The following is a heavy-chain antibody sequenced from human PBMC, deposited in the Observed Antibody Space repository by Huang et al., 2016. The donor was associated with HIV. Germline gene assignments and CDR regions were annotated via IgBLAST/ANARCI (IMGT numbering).Heavy chain of an antibody. V-gene: IGHV1-69*10. Sequence: VQLVQSGAEVKRPGTSVKISCKASGGSFNSLAFNWVRQAPGQGLKDMGGSVLFVAGTNDAEKFRGRLNIAADKSTSTVFMELRGLTSEDTAVFFCAREGQTWYGKPIAAFEIWGQGTTVIVSP. D-gene: IGHD6-13*01. J-gene: IGHJ3*02. CDR3: AREGQTWYGKPIAAFEI. CDR2: SVLFVAGT. CDR1: GGSFNSLA.